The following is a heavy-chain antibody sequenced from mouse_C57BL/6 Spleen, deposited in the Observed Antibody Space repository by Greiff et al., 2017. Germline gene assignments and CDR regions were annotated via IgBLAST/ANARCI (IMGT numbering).Heavy chain of an antibody. CDR2: IDPSDSYT. D-gene: IGHD1-1*01. Sequence: KPGQGLEWIGEIDPSDSYTNYNQKFKGKATLTVDTSSSTAYMQLSSLTSEDSAVYYCAVLRQAWFAYWGQGTLVTVSA. CDR3: AVLRQAWFAY. V-gene: IGHV1-50*01. J-gene: IGHJ3*01.